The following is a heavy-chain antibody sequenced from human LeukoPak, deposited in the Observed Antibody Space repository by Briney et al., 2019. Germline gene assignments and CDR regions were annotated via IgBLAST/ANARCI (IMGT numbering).Heavy chain of an antibody. CDR1: GGTFKSFG. Sequence: ASVKVSCKASGGTFKSFGISWVRQAPGQELEWMGGILALFGTTKYAEKFQGRVTITTDEFTSTAYMELSSLRSEDTAFYCATGVVPAAMAQLDYWGQGTLVTVSS. D-gene: IGHD2-2*01. J-gene: IGHJ4*02. CDR3: ATGVVPAAMAQLDY. V-gene: IGHV1-69*05. CDR2: ILALFGTT.